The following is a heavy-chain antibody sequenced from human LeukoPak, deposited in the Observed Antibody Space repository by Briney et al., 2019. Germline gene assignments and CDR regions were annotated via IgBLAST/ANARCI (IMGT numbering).Heavy chain of an antibody. CDR1: GYTFISYY. D-gene: IGHD4-17*01. Sequence: ASVKVSCKASGYTFISYYMHWVRQAPGQGLEWMAIINPSGGSTNYAQKFQGRVTMTRDMSTSTVYMELSSLRSEDTAIYYCAGGDDYGNNHPNYWGQGTLVTVSS. CDR3: AGGDDYGNNHPNY. J-gene: IGHJ4*02. CDR2: INPSGGST. V-gene: IGHV1-46*01.